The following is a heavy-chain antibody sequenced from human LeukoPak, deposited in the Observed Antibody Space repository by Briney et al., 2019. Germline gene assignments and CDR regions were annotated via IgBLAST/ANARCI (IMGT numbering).Heavy chain of an antibody. Sequence: PSETLSLTCTVSGGSISSYYWSWIRQPPGKGLEWIGYIYYSGSTNYNPSLKSRVTISVDTSKNQFSLKLSSVTAADTAVYYCARAPSCDSSDSWGRGTLVTVSS. CDR3: ARAPSCDSSDS. J-gene: IGHJ1*01. V-gene: IGHV4-59*01. D-gene: IGHD3-22*01. CDR1: GGSISSYY. CDR2: IYYSGST.